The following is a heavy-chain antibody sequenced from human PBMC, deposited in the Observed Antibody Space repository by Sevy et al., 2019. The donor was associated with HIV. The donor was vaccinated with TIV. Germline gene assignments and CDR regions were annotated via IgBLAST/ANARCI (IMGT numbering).Heavy chain of an antibody. CDR2: ISGSGGST. J-gene: IGHJ4*02. CDR3: ARERAFCSGDSCDSDY. CDR1: GFTFSNYA. D-gene: IGHD2-15*01. Sequence: GGSLRLSCAASGFTFSNYAMSWVRQAPGKGLEWVSSISGSGGSTYYAESAKGRFTISRGNSKNTLYLQMNSLRGEDTAVYYCARERAFCSGDSCDSDYWGQGTLVTVSS. V-gene: IGHV3-23*01.